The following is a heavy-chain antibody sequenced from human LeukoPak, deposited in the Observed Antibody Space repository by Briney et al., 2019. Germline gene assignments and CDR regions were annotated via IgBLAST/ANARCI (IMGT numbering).Heavy chain of an antibody. CDR1: GFMFNNYW. D-gene: IGHD3-10*01. CDR2: IKPDGTEK. CDR3: ARDRGAPRPNDF. J-gene: IGHJ4*02. V-gene: IGHV3-7*03. Sequence: GGSLRLSCAASGFMFNNYWMSWIRQSPGKGLEWVSNIKPDGTEKYYLDSVEGRFTISRDNAKNSLYLQMSGLRAEDTAIYYCARDRGAPRPNDFWGQGTRVTVSS.